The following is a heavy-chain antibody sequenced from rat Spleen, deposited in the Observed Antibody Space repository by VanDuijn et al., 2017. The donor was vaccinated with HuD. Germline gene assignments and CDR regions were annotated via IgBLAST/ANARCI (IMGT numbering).Heavy chain of an antibody. Sequence: EVQLVESGGGLVQPGGSLKLSCAASGFTFSSNWLNWIRQAPGKGLEWVASITNTGGSIYYPDSVKGRFTISRDNAQNTLYLQMNSLRSEDTATYYCTRVDNSPCAYWGQGTLVTVSS. J-gene: IGHJ3*01. V-gene: IGHV5-31*01. CDR2: ITNTGGSI. D-gene: IGHD1-10*01. CDR1: GFTFSSNW. CDR3: TRVDNSPCAY.